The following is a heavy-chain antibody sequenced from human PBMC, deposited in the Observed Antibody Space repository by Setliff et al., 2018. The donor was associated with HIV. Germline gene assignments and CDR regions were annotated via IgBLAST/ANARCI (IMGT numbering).Heavy chain of an antibody. CDR1: GFTFSTYA. V-gene: IGHV3-23*01. CDR2: VGAVGAPT. J-gene: IGHJ3*02. D-gene: IGHD4-17*01. CDR3: AKVFAYGVDGFDI. Sequence: VGSLRLSCAASGFTFSTYAMGWVRQAPGKGLEWVSTVGAVGAPTHYAESVKGRFTISKDNSKNTLYLQMSSLRDEDTAVYYCAKVFAYGVDGFDIWGQGTMVTVSS.